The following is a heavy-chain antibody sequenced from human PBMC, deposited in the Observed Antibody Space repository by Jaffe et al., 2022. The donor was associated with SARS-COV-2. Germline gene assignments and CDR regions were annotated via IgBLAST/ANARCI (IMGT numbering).Heavy chain of an antibody. Sequence: EVQLVESGGGLVQPGRSLRLSCAASGFSFDDYAMHWVRQAPGKGLEWVSGISWNSGRIAYADSVKGRFTISRDNAKNSLYLQMNSLRAEDTALYYCAKDRDYDTLTGYYNSWGQGTLVTVSS. D-gene: IGHD3-9*01. CDR1: GFSFDDYA. CDR3: AKDRDYDTLTGYYNS. CDR2: ISWNSGRI. V-gene: IGHV3-9*01. J-gene: IGHJ5*02.